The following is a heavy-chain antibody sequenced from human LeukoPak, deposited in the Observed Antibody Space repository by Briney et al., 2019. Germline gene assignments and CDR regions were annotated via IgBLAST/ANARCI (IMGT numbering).Heavy chain of an antibody. CDR3: WSAVAGGPPRFDY. J-gene: IGHJ4*02. D-gene: IGHD6-19*01. Sequence: ASVKVSCKASGGTFSSYAISWVRQAPGQGREWMGRIIPILGIANYAQKFQGRVTITSDKSTSTAYMQMSSLREEDTAVVYWWSAVAGGPPRFDYWGQGTLVTVSS. V-gene: IGHV1-69*04. CDR2: IIPILGIA. CDR1: GGTFSSYA.